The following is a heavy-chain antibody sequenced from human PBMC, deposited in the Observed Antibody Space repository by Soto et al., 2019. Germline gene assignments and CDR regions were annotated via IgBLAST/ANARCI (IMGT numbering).Heavy chain of an antibody. CDR1: GGSVSSGGFY. CDR3: ARQTSPWGFDV. J-gene: IGHJ6*02. CDR2: VYHGGFT. Sequence: QVELKESGPGLVKPSETLSLTCTVSGGSVSSGGFYYHWIRQPPGKGLEWIGYVYHGGFTNYSPSLKSRLTISVDTSATRISLKLASVTSVDTAVYYCARQTSPWGFDVCGQGTTVTVSS. D-gene: IGHD7-27*01. V-gene: IGHV4-61*08.